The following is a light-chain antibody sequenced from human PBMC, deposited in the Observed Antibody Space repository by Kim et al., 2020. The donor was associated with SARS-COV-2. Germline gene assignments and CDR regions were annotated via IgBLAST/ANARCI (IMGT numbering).Light chain of an antibody. V-gene: IGLV1-44*01. J-gene: IGLJ3*02. Sequence: ELTQPPSASGTPGQRVTISCSGSSSNIGSNTVNWYQQLPGTAPKLLIYSNNQRPSGVPDRFSGSKSGTSASLAISGLQSVDEADYYCAAWDDSLNGWVFGGGTQLTVL. CDR3: AAWDDSLNGWV. CDR2: SNN. CDR1: SSNIGSNT.